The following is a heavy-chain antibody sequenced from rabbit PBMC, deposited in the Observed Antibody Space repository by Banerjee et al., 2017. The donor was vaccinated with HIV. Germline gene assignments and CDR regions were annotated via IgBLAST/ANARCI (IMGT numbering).Heavy chain of an antibody. D-gene: IGHD4-2*01. CDR2: IGAGSGAT. CDR1: GFSFSSGYW. V-gene: IGHV1S45*01. CDR3: ARGSAYAGAGYAL. J-gene: IGHJ3*01. Sequence: QEQLEESGGDLVQPGASLTLTCTASGFSFSSGYWICWVRQAPGKGLEWIGCIGAGSGATYYASWAKGRFTISKTSSTTVALQMTSLTAADTATYFCARGSAYAGAGYALWGQGTLVTDS.